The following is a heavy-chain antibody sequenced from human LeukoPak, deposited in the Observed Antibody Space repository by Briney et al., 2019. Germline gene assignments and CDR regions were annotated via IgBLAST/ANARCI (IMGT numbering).Heavy chain of an antibody. V-gene: IGHV3-7*01. Sequence: GGSLRLSCAASGFTFSSYWMSWVRQAPGKGLEWVANIKQDGSEKYYVDSVKGRFTISRDNAKNSLYLQMNSLRAEDTAVNYCARGEFGYYDSSDTFDYWGQGTLVTVSS. J-gene: IGHJ4*02. CDR3: ARGEFGYYDSSDTFDY. CDR2: IKQDGSEK. CDR1: GFTFSSYW. D-gene: IGHD3-22*01.